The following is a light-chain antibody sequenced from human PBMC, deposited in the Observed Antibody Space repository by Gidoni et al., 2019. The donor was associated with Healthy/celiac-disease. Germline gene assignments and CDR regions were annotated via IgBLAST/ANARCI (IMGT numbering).Light chain of an antibody. J-gene: IGKJ1*01. Sequence: IPLNQSPYSLSASVGYRLTITCRASQRISSYLNWYQQKPGKAPKLLIYAESSLQSGVPSRFSGSGSGTDFTLTISSLQPEDFETYYCQQSYSTPRTFGQGTKVEIK. V-gene: IGKV1-39*01. CDR3: QQSYSTPRT. CDR2: AES. CDR1: QRISSY.